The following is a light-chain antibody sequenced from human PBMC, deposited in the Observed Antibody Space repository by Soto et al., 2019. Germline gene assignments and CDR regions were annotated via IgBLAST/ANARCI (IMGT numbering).Light chain of an antibody. CDR3: SSYTSSSTLL. CDR1: SSDVGGYNY. CDR2: EVS. Sequence: QSALTQPASVSGSSGQSITISCTGTSSDVGGYNYVSWYQQYPGKAPKLMIYEVSNRPSGVSNRFSGSKSGNTASLTISGLQAEDEADYYCSSYTSSSTLLFGGGTKLTVL. V-gene: IGLV2-14*01. J-gene: IGLJ2*01.